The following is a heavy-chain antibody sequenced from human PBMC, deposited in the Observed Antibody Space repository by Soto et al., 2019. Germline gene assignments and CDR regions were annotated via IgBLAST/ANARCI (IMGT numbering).Heavy chain of an antibody. CDR2: IIPVFGTA. D-gene: IGHD3-10*01. Sequence: QVQLVQSGAEVKKPGSSGKVSCTSSGGTFSSYAYSWVRQAPGQGLEWMGGIIPVFGTATYAQNFQGRLTITADESTRTAYMELSSLRSEDTAVYYCARSHSVLWYFYDGMDVWGQGTTVTVSS. V-gene: IGHV1-69*01. CDR1: GGTFSSYA. J-gene: IGHJ6*02. CDR3: ARSHSVLWYFYDGMDV.